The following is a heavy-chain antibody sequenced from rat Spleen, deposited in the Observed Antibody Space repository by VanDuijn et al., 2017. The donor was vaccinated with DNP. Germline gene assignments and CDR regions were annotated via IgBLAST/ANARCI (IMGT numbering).Heavy chain of an antibody. D-gene: IGHD1-1*01. Sequence: EVQLVESGGGLVQPGRSLKLSCAASGFTFSDYYLAWVRQAPTKGLEWVAYISYDGSNTNHGDSVKGRFTISRDNAKSTLSLQMNSLRSEDMATYYCARPMDYYSGGFAYWGQGTLVTVSS. CDR1: GFTFSDYY. CDR3: ARPMDYYSGGFAY. V-gene: IGHV5-22*01. CDR2: ISYDGSNT. J-gene: IGHJ3*01.